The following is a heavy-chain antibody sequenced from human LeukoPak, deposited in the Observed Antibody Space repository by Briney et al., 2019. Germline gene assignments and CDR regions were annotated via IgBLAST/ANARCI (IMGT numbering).Heavy chain of an antibody. D-gene: IGHD7-27*01. CDR1: GGTFSSYA. J-gene: IGHJ3*02. CDR3: ARAKTGISDAFDI. Sequence: SVKVSCKASGGTFSSYAISWVRQAPGQGLEWMGGIIPIFGTANYAQKFQGRVTMTRDTSTSTVYMELSSLRSEDTAVYYCARAKTGISDAFDIWGQGTMVTVSS. V-gene: IGHV1-69*05. CDR2: IIPIFGTA.